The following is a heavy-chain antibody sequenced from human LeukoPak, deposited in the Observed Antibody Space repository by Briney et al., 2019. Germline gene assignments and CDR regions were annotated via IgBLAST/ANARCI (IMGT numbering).Heavy chain of an antibody. CDR2: IYYSGST. Sequence: NPSETLSLTCTVSGGSISSYYWSWIRQPPGKGLEWIGYIYYSGSTNYNPSLKSRVTISVDTSKNQFSLKLSSVTAADTAVYYCARRLSPPYYYDSSGYSGAYYFDYWGQGTLVTVSS. D-gene: IGHD3-22*01. CDR3: ARRLSPPYYYDSSGYSGAYYFDY. J-gene: IGHJ4*02. CDR1: GGSISSYY. V-gene: IGHV4-59*01.